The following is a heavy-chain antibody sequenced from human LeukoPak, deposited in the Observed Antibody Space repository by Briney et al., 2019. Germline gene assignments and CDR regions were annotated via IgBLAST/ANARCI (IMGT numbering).Heavy chain of an antibody. V-gene: IGHV4-4*07. J-gene: IGHJ3*02. CDR1: GGSISSYY. D-gene: IGHD1-26*01. CDR3: ARGARVWELGSAFDI. Sequence: MPSETLSLTCTVSGGSISSYYWSWIRQPAGKGLEWIGRIYTSGSTNYNPSLKSRVTMSVDTSKNQFSLKLSSVTAADTAVYYCARGARVWELGSAFDIWGQGTMVTVSS. CDR2: IYTSGST.